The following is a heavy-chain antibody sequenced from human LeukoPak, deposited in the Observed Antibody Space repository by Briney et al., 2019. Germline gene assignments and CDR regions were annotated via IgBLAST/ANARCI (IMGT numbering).Heavy chain of an antibody. J-gene: IGHJ6*03. CDR3: ATTLLRASTYMDV. CDR1: GFTFSSYA. Sequence: GGSLRLSCAAPGFTFSSYAMSWVRQAPGKGLEWVPGISGSGGSTYYADSVKGRFTISRDNSKNTLYLQMNSLRAEDTAVYYCATTLLRASTYMDVWGKGTTVTVSS. CDR2: ISGSGGST. V-gene: IGHV3-23*01. D-gene: IGHD1-1*01.